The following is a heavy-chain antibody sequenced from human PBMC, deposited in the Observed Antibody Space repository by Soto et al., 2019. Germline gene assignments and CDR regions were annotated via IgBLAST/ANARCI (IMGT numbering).Heavy chain of an antibody. CDR3: ATARRGGGFGGMDV. V-gene: IGHV3-23*01. Sequence: EVQLLEFGGGLVQPGGSLRLSCAASGFTFSSYAMSWVRQAPGKGLEWVSAISSSGGSTFYADSVKGRFTTSRDNSKNTLYLQKNSLRAEDTAVYYCATARRGGGFGGMDVWGQGTTVTVS. J-gene: IGHJ6*02. CDR2: ISSSGGST. CDR1: GFTFSSYA. D-gene: IGHD2-15*01.